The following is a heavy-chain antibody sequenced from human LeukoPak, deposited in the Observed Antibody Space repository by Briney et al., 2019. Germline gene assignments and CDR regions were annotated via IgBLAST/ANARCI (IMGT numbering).Heavy chain of an antibody. CDR1: GGSISSGSYY. CDR3: ARDRGGYSGYDFYFDY. CDR2: IYTSGST. D-gene: IGHD5-12*01. J-gene: IGHJ4*02. V-gene: IGHV4-61*02. Sequence: SETLSLTCTVSGGSISSGSYYWSWIRQPAGKGLEWIVRIYTSGSTNYNPSLKSRVTISVDTSKNQFSLKLSSVTAADTAVYHCARDRGGYSGYDFYFDYWGQGTLVTVSS.